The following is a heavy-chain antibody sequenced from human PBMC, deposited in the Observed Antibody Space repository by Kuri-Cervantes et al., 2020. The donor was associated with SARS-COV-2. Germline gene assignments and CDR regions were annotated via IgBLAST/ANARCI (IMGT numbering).Heavy chain of an antibody. CDR3: ARDKSGSWYRVGYYMDV. V-gene: IGHV3-23*01. Sequence: GGSLRLSCAASGFTFSSYAMSWVRQAPGKGLELVSAISGSGGSTYYADSVKGRFTTSRDNSKNTLYLQMNSLRAEDTAVYYCARDKSGSWYRVGYYMDVWGKGTTVTVSS. CDR2: ISGSGGST. CDR1: GFTFSSYA. J-gene: IGHJ6*03. D-gene: IGHD6-13*01.